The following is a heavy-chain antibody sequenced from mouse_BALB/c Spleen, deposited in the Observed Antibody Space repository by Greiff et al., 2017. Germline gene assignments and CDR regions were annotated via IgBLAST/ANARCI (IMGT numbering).Heavy chain of an antibody. Sequence: EVNLVESGGGLVQPGGSRKLSCAASGFTFSSFGMHWVRQAPEKGLEWVAYISSGSSTIYYADTVKGRFTISRDNPKNTLFLQMTSLRSEDTAMYYCARGFTTATSFAYWGQGTLVTVSA. CDR1: GFTFSSFG. J-gene: IGHJ3*01. CDR2: ISSGSSTI. D-gene: IGHD1-2*01. V-gene: IGHV5-17*02. CDR3: ARGFTTATSFAY.